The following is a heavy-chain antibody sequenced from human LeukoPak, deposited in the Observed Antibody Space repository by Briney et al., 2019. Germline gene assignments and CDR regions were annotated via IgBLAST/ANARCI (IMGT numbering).Heavy chain of an antibody. J-gene: IGHJ3*02. CDR1: GFTFSTYT. CDR3: AKGGAVAPRGFDI. D-gene: IGHD4-23*01. Sequence: PGGSLRLSCAASGFTFSTYTMSWARQAPGKGLQRVSGITGSGGSTYYADSVKGRFTISRDNSKNTLYLQMNSLRAEDTAVYYCAKGGAVAPRGFDIWGQGTMVTVSS. V-gene: IGHV3-23*01. CDR2: ITGSGGST.